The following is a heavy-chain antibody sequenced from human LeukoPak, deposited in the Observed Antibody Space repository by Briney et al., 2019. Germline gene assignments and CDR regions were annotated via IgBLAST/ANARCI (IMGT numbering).Heavy chain of an antibody. Sequence: SETLSLTCTVSGGSISNYYWSWIRQPPGKGLEWIGYIYYSGSTKYNPSLKSRVTISVDTSKNQFSLKLRSVAAADTAVYYCATGQQLVPHYWGQGTLVTVSS. CDR2: IYYSGST. V-gene: IGHV4-59*01. J-gene: IGHJ4*02. CDR1: GGSISNYY. D-gene: IGHD6-6*01. CDR3: ATGQQLVPHY.